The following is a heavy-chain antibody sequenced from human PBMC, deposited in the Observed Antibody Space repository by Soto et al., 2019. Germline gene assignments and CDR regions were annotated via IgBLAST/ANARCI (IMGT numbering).Heavy chain of an antibody. Sequence: QVHLVRSGAEVKKPGASVKVSCKGSGYGFTTYDITWVRQAPGQGLEWMAWISAHNGNTNYAQKLQGRVTVTRDTSSSTAYMELRSLRSDDTAVYYCARGRYGDYWGQGALVTVSS. CDR3: ARGRYGDY. CDR2: ISAHNGNT. V-gene: IGHV1-18*01. D-gene: IGHD1-1*01. J-gene: IGHJ4*02. CDR1: GYGFTTYD.